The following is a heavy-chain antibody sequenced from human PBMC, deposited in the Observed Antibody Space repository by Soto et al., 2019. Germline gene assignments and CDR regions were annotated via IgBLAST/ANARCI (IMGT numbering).Heavy chain of an antibody. V-gene: IGHV3-30-3*01. J-gene: IGHJ4*02. CDR2: ISYDGSNK. CDR1: GFTFSSYA. CDR3: ARVGEVAATYFDY. D-gene: IGHD2-15*01. Sequence: GGSLRLSCAASGFTFSSYAMHWVRQAPGKGLEWVAVISYDGSNKYYADSVKGRFTISRDNSKNTLYLQMNSLRAEDTAVYYCARVGEVAATYFDYWGQGTLVTVSS.